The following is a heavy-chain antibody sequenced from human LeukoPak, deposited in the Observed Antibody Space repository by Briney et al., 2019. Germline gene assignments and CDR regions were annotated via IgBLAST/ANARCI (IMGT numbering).Heavy chain of an antibody. J-gene: IGHJ4*02. D-gene: IGHD1-26*01. CDR2: ISGSGSNT. CDR3: AKVRIVGAATGFDY. CDR1: GFTFSSYA. V-gene: IGHV3-23*01. Sequence: GGSLRLSCAASGFTFSSYAMSWVRQAPGKGLEWVSAISGSGSNTYYADSVKGRFTISRDNSKNTLYLQMNSLRAEDTAVYYCAKVRIVGAATGFDYWGQGTLVTVSS.